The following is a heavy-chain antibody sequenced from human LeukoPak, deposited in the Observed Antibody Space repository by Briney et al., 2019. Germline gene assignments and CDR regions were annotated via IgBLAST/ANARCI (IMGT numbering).Heavy chain of an antibody. CDR1: GFTFSSHS. J-gene: IGHJ4*02. Sequence: GGSLRLSCAASGFTFSSHSMNWVRQAPGKGLEWVSYISSSSSTIYYADSVKGRFTISRVNAKNSLYLQMNSLRAEDTAVYYCARGAYYYEDWGQGTLVTVSS. D-gene: IGHD3-22*01. CDR2: ISSSSSTI. CDR3: ARGAYYYED. V-gene: IGHV3-48*01.